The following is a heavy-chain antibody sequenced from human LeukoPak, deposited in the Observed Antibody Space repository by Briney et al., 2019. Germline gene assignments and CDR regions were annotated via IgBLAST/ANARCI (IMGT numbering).Heavy chain of an antibody. Sequence: GGSLRLSCTASGFTFSGAWMTWVRQAPGKGLEWVANIREDGTEKNFVDSVKGRFTISRDNAKNSLFLQMSNLRDDDTAIYYCARHVGISFWGQGTLVTVSS. D-gene: IGHD7-27*01. CDR2: IREDGTEK. J-gene: IGHJ4*02. V-gene: IGHV3-7*01. CDR1: GFTFSGAW. CDR3: ARHVGISF.